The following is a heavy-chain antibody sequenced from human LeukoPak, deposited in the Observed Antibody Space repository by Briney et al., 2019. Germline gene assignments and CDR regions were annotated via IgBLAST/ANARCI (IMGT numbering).Heavy chain of an antibody. D-gene: IGHD2-21*01. CDR3: ARDFRAYCGGDCLNWFDP. CDR1: GFTFSSYG. V-gene: IGHV3-33*01. CDR2: IWYDGSNK. Sequence: PGRSLRLSCAASGFTFSSYGMHWVRQAPGKGLEWVAVIWYDGSNKYYADSVKGRFTISRDNSKNTLYLQMNSLRAEDTAVYYCARDFRAYCGGDCLNWFDPWGQGTLVTVSS. J-gene: IGHJ5*02.